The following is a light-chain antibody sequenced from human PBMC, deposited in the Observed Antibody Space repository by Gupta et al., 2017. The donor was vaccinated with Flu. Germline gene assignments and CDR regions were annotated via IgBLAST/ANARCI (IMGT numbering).Light chain of an antibody. J-gene: IGLJ2*01. V-gene: IGLV2-14*01. Sequence: RDPGQAPELMMYEVNRRPSGIPDRFSGSKSGNTASLTIRGVVAEDEAEYYCRWYKSSNNVVVFGGGTKLTVL. CDR3: RWYKSSNNVVV. CDR2: EVN.